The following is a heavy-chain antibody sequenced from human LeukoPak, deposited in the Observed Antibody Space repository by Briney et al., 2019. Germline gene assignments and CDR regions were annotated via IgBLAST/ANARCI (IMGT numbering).Heavy chain of an antibody. CDR1: GNSISSGDNY. CDR2: IYTSGST. Sequence: SETLSLTCTVSGNSISSGDNYWSWIRQPAGKGLEWIGRIYTSGSTNYNPSLKSRVTISVDTSKNQFSLKLSSVTAADTAVYYCARGRGWFVYWGQGTLVTVSS. V-gene: IGHV4-61*02. D-gene: IGHD3-10*01. CDR3: ARGRGWFVY. J-gene: IGHJ4*02.